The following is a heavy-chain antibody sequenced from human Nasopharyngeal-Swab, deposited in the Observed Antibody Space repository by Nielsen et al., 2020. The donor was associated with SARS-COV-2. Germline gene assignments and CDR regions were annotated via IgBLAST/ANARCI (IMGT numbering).Heavy chain of an antibody. V-gene: IGHV3-23*01. CDR1: GFTFSSYA. CDR3: AKEGYYDFWSGYYATHYYGMDV. Sequence: GESLKISCAASGFTFSSYAMSWVRQAPGKGLEWVSAISGSGGSTYYADSVKGRFTISRGNSKNTLYLQMNSLRAEDTAVYYCAKEGYYDFWSGYYATHYYGMDVWGQGTTVTVSS. D-gene: IGHD3-3*01. CDR2: ISGSGGST. J-gene: IGHJ6*02.